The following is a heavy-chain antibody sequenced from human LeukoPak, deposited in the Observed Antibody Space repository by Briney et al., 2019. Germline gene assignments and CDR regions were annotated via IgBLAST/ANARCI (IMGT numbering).Heavy chain of an antibody. J-gene: IGHJ6*02. D-gene: IGHD5-18*01. Sequence: GRSLRLSCAASGFTFSSYGMHWVRQAPGKGLEWVAVISYDGSNKYYADSVKGRFTTSRDNSKNTLYLQMNSLRAEDTAVYYCAKDGRDSYGYGRYYYGMDVWGQGTTVTVSS. CDR3: AKDGRDSYGYGRYYYGMDV. CDR1: GFTFSSYG. V-gene: IGHV3-30*18. CDR2: ISYDGSNK.